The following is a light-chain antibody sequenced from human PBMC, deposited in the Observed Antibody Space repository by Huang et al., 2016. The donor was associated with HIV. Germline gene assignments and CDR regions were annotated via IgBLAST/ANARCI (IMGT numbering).Light chain of an antibody. V-gene: IGKV1-33*01. CDR2: DAS. Sequence: DIQMTQSPSSLSTSVGDRVTITCQASQDITNNYLNWYQQKPGKAPKLLIYDASSFETGVPSRFSGSGSGTNFSFTISSLQPEDIATYYFQQYDSLPITFGQGTRLEIK. CDR3: QQYDSLPIT. CDR1: QDITNNY. J-gene: IGKJ5*01.